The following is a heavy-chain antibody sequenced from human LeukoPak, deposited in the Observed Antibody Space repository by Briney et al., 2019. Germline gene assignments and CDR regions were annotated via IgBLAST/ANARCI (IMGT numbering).Heavy chain of an antibody. Sequence: SETLSLTCTVSGGSISSSSYYWGWIRQPPGKGLEWIGSIYYSGSTYYNPSLKSRVTISVDTSKNQFSLKLSSVTAVDTAVYYCARDWGDIVVVPAASGWFDPWGQGTLVTVSS. V-gene: IGHV4-39*07. CDR3: ARDWGDIVVVPAASGWFDP. CDR1: GGSISSSSYY. D-gene: IGHD2-2*01. J-gene: IGHJ5*02. CDR2: IYYSGST.